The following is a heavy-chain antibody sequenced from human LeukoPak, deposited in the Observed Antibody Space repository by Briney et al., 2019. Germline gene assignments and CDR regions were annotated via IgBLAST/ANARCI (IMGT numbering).Heavy chain of an antibody. J-gene: IGHJ4*02. CDR3: AKDLGYCSGGSCYPFDY. D-gene: IGHD2-15*01. CDR1: GFTFSSYA. V-gene: IGHV3-23*01. Sequence: HSGGSLILSCAASGFTFSSYAMSWVRPAPGKGLEWVSAISGSGGSTYYADSVKGRFTISRDNSKNTLYLQMNSLRAEDTAVYYCAKDLGYCSGGSCYPFDYWGQGTLVTVSS. CDR2: ISGSGGST.